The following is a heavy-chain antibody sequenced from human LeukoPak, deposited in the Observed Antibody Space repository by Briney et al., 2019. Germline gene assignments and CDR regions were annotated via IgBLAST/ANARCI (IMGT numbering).Heavy chain of an antibody. CDR3: ARVLRDYYFDY. Sequence: SETLSLTCTVSGGSMRNNYWSWIRQPPGKGLEWIGYVYYSGSTNYNPSLKSRVSISVDTSRNQFSLRLTSVTAADAAVYYCARVLRDYYFDYWGQGTLVTVSS. V-gene: IGHV4-59*01. CDR1: GGSMRNNY. D-gene: IGHD2-21*02. CDR2: VYYSGST. J-gene: IGHJ4*02.